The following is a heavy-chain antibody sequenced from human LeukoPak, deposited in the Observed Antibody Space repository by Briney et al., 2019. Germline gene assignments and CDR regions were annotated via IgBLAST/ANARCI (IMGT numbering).Heavy chain of an antibody. CDR1: GYTFTGYY. J-gene: IGHJ5*02. V-gene: IGHV1-18*04. CDR2: ISAYNGNT. D-gene: IGHD3-10*01. CDR3: ARVNERGP. Sequence: ASVKVSCKTSGYTFTGYYMHWVRQAPGQGLEWMGWISAYNGNTNYAQKLQGRVTMTTDTSTSTAYMELRSLRSDDTAVYYCARVNERGPWGQGTLVTVSS.